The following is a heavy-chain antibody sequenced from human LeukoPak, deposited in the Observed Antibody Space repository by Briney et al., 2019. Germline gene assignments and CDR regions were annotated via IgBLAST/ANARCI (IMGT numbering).Heavy chain of an antibody. CDR2: ISHDGSNK. V-gene: IGHV3-30-3*01. J-gene: IGHJ4*02. CDR1: GFTFSSYA. CDR3: ARADYDYVWGSYRLFDY. D-gene: IGHD3-16*02. Sequence: GGSLRLSCAASGFTFSSYAMSWVRQAPGKGLEWVAVISHDGSNKYYADSVKGRFTISRDNSKNTLYLQMNSLRAEDTAVYYCARADYDYVWGSYRLFDYWGQGTLVTVSS.